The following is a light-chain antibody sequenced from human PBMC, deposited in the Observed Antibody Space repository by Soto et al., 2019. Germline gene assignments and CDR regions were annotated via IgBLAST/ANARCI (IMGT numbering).Light chain of an antibody. CDR1: QSINNN. J-gene: IGKJ2*01. CDR2: VAS. CDR3: QQSFSLPYT. V-gene: IGKV1-39*01. Sequence: DIQMTQSPSSLSASVGDRVTITCRASQSINNNLSWYQQKPGKAPKVLIYVASTLLGGVPSRFSGGGSRAEFTLTNSSLQPEDFATYYCQQSFSLPYTFGQWTKLE.